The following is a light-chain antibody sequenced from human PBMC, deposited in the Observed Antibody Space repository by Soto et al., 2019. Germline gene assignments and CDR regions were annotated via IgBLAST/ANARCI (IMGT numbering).Light chain of an antibody. CDR2: AAS. CDR3: RWRNDWTPRFT. J-gene: IGKJ4*01. Sequence: EVVLTQSPATLSLSPGERATLSCRASESIGNYLAWYQQKLGQAPKLLIYAASHRAIGIPGRFSGDWSGTGFTRTIIRLEPEDFEVYYCRWRNDWTPRFTFGGGTKVEIK. CDR1: ESIGNY. V-gene: IGKV3-11*01.